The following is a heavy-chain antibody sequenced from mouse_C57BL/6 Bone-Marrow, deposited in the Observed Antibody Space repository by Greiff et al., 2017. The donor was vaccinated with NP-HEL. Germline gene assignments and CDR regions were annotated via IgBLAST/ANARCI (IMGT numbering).Heavy chain of an antibody. J-gene: IGHJ4*01. D-gene: IGHD1-1*02. CDR2: IYPGSGNT. V-gene: IGHV1-76*01. CDR1: GYTFTDYY. Sequence: VQLQQSGAELVRPGASVKLSCKASGYTFTDYYINWVKQRPGQGLEWIARIYPGSGNTYYNEKFKGKATLTAEKSSSTAYMQLSSLTSEDSAVYFCARYGAYAMDYWGQGTSVTVSS. CDR3: ARYGAYAMDY.